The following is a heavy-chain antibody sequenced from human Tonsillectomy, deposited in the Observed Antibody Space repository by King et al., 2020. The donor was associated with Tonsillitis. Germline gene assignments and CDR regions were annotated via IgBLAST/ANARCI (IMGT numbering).Heavy chain of an antibody. CDR2: TRLDANE. J-gene: IGHJ3*01. CDR3: AKYLSDAFDV. Sequence: VQLVQSGGGVVQPGGSLRLSCAASGFTFSSYGMHWVRQAPGKGLEWVAFTRLDANEYYADSVKGQFTVSRDNSKNTLFLQMNSLRAEDTAVYYCAKYLSDAFDVWGQGTMVTVSS. V-gene: IGHV3-30*02. CDR1: GFTFSSYG.